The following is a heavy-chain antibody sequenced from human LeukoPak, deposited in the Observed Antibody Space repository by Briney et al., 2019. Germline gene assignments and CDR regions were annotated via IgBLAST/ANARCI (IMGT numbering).Heavy chain of an antibody. CDR2: ITPFNGNT. D-gene: IGHD4-23*01. J-gene: IGHJ6*03. CDR1: GYTFTYRY. V-gene: IGHV1-45*02. CDR3: AGGNKDYYYMDV. Sequence: SVKVSCKASGYTFTYRYLHWVRQAPGQALEWMGWITPFNGNTNYAQKFQDRVTITRDRSMSTAYMELSSLRSKDTAMYYCAGGNKDYYYMDVWGKGTTVTVSS.